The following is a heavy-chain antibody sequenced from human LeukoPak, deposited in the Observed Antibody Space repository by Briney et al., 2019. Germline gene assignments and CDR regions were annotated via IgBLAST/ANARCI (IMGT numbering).Heavy chain of an antibody. Sequence: SSQTLSLTCTVSGGSISSSSYYWGWIRQPPGKGLEWIGSIYYSGSTYYNPSLKSRVTISVDTSKNQLSLKLSSVTAADTAVYYCARDMGYCSSTSCYQSYYMDVWGKGTTVTASS. CDR3: ARDMGYCSSTSCYQSYYMDV. CDR1: GGSISSSSYY. D-gene: IGHD2-2*01. CDR2: IYYSGST. J-gene: IGHJ6*03. V-gene: IGHV4-39*07.